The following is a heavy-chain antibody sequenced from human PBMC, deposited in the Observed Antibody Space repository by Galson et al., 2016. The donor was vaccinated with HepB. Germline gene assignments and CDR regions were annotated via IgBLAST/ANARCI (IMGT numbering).Heavy chain of an antibody. D-gene: IGHD3-3*01. CDR3: ARDLEWRNYDFWTRIQVGYFDS. CDR1: GYTFTNYG. J-gene: IGHJ4*02. V-gene: IGHV1-18*01. Sequence: SVKVSCKASGYTFTNYGIIWVRHAPGQGLEWMGWISAYNGNTNYAQKFQGRVTMTTDTSTSTAYLDLRSLGSDDTAVYYCARDLEWRNYDFWTRIQVGYFDSWGQGTLVTVSS. CDR2: ISAYNGNT.